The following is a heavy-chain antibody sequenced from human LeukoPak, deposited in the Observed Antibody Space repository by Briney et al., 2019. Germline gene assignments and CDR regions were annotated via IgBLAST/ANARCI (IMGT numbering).Heavy chain of an antibody. D-gene: IGHD3-22*01. CDR1: GGSISSSSYY. CDR2: IYYSGST. J-gene: IGHJ4*02. V-gene: IGHV4-39*01. CDR3: ARRSSYYDSSGYYYYFLDY. Sequence: PSETLSLTCTVSGGSISSSSYYWGWIRQPPGTGLEWIGSIYYSGSTYYNPSLKSRVTISVDTSKNQFSLKLSSVTAADTAVYYCARRSSYYDSSGYYYYFLDYWGQGTLVTVSS.